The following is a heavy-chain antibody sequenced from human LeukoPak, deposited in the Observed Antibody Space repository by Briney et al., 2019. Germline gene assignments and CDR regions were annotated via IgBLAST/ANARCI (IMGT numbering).Heavy chain of an antibody. CDR2: IKRDGSEK. CDR1: GFTFSTSW. Sequence: PGGSLRLSCAASGFTFSTSWMSWVRQAPGKGVEWVANIKRDGSEKYYVDSVKGRFTISRDNSKNSLYLQMASLRAEDTAVYYCARISTSVAGADYWGQGTLVTVSS. V-gene: IGHV3-7*01. D-gene: IGHD6-19*01. CDR3: ARISTSVAGADY. J-gene: IGHJ4*02.